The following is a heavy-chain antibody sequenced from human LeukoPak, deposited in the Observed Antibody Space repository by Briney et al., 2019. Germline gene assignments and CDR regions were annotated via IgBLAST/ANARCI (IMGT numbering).Heavy chain of an antibody. V-gene: IGHV3-73*01. CDR2: IRSKANSYAT. CDR1: GFTFSGSA. J-gene: IGHJ3*02. D-gene: IGHD1-26*01. CDR3: TIVGAADAFDI. Sequence: PGGSLRLSCAASGFTFSGSAMHWVRQASGKGLEWVGRIRSKANSYATAYAASVKGRFTISRDDSKNTAYLQVNSLKTEDTAVYYCTIVGAADAFDIWGQGTMVTVSS.